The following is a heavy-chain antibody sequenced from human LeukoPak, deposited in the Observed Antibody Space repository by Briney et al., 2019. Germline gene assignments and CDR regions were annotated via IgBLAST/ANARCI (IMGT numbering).Heavy chain of an antibody. CDR1: GYTFTGYY. D-gene: IGHD3-16*01. J-gene: IGHJ3*02. CDR2: INPNSGGT. CDR3: ASLDPYDYVWGSYAFDI. Sequence: ASVKVSCKASGYTFTGYYMHWVRQAPGQGLEWIGRINPNSGGTNYAQKFQGRVTMTRDTSISTAYMELSRLRSDDTAVYYCASLDPYDYVWGSYAFDIWGQGTMVTVSS. V-gene: IGHV1-2*06.